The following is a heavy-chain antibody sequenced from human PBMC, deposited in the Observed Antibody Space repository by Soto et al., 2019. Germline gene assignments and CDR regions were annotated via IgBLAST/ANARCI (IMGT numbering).Heavy chain of an antibody. CDR3: ARGYQGSFDM. CDR1: GYTFTANA. D-gene: IGHD2-2*01. CDR2: IFTDNGDT. V-gene: IGHV1-3*04. Sequence: ASVKVSCKASGYTFTANAMHWVRQVPGQRFEWMGWIFTDNGDTVYSQNFQGRVTITTDTSANTADMDLSSLTSEDTAIYYCARGYQGSFDMSGQGTMVTVSS. J-gene: IGHJ3*02.